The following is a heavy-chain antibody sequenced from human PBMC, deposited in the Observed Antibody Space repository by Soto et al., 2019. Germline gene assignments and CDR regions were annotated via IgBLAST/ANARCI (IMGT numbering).Heavy chain of an antibody. V-gene: IGHV4-39*01. D-gene: IGHD6-13*01. CDR1: GGSISSSSYY. CDR2: IYYSGGT. Sequence: QLQLQESGPGLVKPSETLSLTCTVSGGSISSSSYYWGWIRQPPGKGLEWIGSIYYSGGTYYNPPLKSRVTISVGTSKDQFALKLSSVAAADTAVYYCARRGSSSWYGYWGQATLVTVSS. CDR3: ARRGSSSWYGY. J-gene: IGHJ4*02.